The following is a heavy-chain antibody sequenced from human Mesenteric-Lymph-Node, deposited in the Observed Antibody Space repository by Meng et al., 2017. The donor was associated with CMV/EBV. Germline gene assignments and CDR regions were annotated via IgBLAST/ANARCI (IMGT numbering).Heavy chain of an antibody. CDR1: GFTFSSYS. Sequence: SCAASGFTFSSYSMNWVRQAPEKGLEWVSSISSSSSYIYYADSVKGRFTISRDNSKNTLYLQMNSLRAEDTAVYYCARDGRGDSLDYWGQGTLVTVSS. CDR3: ARDGRGDSLDY. J-gene: IGHJ4*02. V-gene: IGHV3-21*04. CDR2: ISSSSSYI. D-gene: IGHD1-26*01.